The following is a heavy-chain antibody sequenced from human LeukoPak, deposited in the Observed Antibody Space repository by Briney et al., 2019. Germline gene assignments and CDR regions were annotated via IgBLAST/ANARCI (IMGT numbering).Heavy chain of an antibody. Sequence: GGSLRLSCAASGFTFSTYAVSWVRQTPAKGLEWVSVISGGGDITYYADSEKGRFTISRDNSENTVYLQMNSLRADDTAVYYCAKEQVVTPPWVSYFDYWGQGTLVTVSS. J-gene: IGHJ4*02. CDR1: GFTFSTYA. CDR3: AKEQVVTPPWVSYFDY. V-gene: IGHV3-23*01. CDR2: ISGGGDIT. D-gene: IGHD1-26*01.